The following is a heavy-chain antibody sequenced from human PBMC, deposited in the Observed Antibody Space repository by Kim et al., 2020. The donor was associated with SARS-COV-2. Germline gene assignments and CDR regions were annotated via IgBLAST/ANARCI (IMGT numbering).Heavy chain of an antibody. CDR2: IYHSGST. D-gene: IGHD5-12*01. Sequence: SETLSLTCAVSGGSISSSNWWSWVRQPPGKGLEWIGEIYHSGSTNYNPSLKSRVTISVDKSKNQFSLKLSSVTAADTAVYYCAREKDIVATGGYGMDVWGQGTTVTVSS. CDR3: AREKDIVATGGYGMDV. J-gene: IGHJ6*02. V-gene: IGHV4-4*02. CDR1: GGSISSSNW.